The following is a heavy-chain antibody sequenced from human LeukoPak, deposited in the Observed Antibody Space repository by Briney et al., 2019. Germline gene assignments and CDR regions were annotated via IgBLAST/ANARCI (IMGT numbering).Heavy chain of an antibody. V-gene: IGHV3-30*18. Sequence: GRSLRLSCAASGFTFSSYGMHWVRQAPGKGLEWVAVISYDGSNKYYADSVKGRFSISRDNSKNTLYLQMNSLRAEDTAVYYCAKPYYDYAFGGDFDYRGQGTLVTVSS. CDR3: AKPYYDYAFGGDFDY. CDR2: ISYDGSNK. D-gene: IGHD3-16*01. CDR1: GFTFSSYG. J-gene: IGHJ4*02.